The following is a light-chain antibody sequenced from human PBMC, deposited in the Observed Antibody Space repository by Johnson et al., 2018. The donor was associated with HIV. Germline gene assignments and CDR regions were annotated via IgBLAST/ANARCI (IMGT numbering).Light chain of an antibody. V-gene: IGLV1-51*01. J-gene: IGLJ1*01. CDR2: DYD. Sequence: QSVLTQPPSVSAAPGQKVTISCSGSSSNIGKNYVSWYQLLPGTAPKLLIYDYDKRPSGIPDRFSGSKSGTSATLGITGLQTGDEADYYCGTWDSSLSAGRIYVFGTVTKVTVL. CDR1: SSNIGKNY. CDR3: GTWDSSLSAGRIYV.